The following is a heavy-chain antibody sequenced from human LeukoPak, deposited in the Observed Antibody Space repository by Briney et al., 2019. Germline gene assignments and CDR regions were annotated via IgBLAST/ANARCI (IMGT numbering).Heavy chain of an antibody. V-gene: IGHV4-31*03. Sequence: TLSLTCTVSGGSISSGGYYWSWIRQHPGKGLEWIGYIYYSGSTYYNPSLKSRVTISVDTSKNQFSLKLSSVTAADTAVYYCAASPLRIAAAGIDYWGQGTLVTVSS. D-gene: IGHD6-13*01. J-gene: IGHJ4*02. CDR3: AASPLRIAAAGIDY. CDR1: GGSISSGGYY. CDR2: IYYSGST.